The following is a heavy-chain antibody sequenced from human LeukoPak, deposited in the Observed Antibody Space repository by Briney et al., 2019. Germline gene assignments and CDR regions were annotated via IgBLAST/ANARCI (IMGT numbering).Heavy chain of an antibody. CDR1: GFTFSDYY. V-gene: IGHV3-11*01. J-gene: IGHJ6*02. CDR3: ARDPHDYYYYYGMDV. Sequence: GGSLRLSCAASGFTFSDYYMSWIRQAPGKGLEWVSYISSSGSTIYYADSVKGRFTISRDNAKNSLYLQMNSLRAEDTAVYYCARDPHDYYYYYGMDVWGQGTTVTVSS. CDR2: ISSSGSTI.